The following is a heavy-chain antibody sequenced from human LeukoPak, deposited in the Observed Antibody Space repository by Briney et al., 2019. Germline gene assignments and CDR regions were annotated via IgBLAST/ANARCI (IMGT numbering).Heavy chain of an antibody. J-gene: IGHJ2*01. CDR3: ATKRGEPIVVFRARYWYFDL. CDR1: GFTFSSYE. CDR2: ISSSGSTI. D-gene: IGHD2-21*01. V-gene: IGHV3-48*03. Sequence: SGGSLRLSXAASGFTFSSYEMNWVSQAPGKGLEWVSYISSSGSTIYYADSVKGRFTISRDNAKNSLYLQMNSLRAEDTAVYYCATKRGEPIVVFRARYWYFDLWGRGTLVTVSS.